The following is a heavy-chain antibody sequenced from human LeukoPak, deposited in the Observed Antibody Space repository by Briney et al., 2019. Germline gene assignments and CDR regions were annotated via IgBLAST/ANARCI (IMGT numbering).Heavy chain of an antibody. D-gene: IGHD6-13*01. CDR1: GGFISSSNW. J-gene: IGHJ4*02. Sequence: SETVSLTCAVSGGFISSSNWWGWVRQRPGKGLEWIGEIYQSGSTNYNPSLKSRVTISVDKSKNQFSLKLSSVTAAGTAVYYCARHSRRWFDYWGQGTLVTVSS. V-gene: IGHV4-4*02. CDR3: ARHSRRWFDY. CDR2: IYQSGST.